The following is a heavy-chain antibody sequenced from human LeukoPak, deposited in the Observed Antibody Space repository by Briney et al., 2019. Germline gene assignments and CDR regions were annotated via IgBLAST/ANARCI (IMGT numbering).Heavy chain of an antibody. CDR3: ARGYRPYYFDY. Sequence: PGGSLRLSCAASGFTFSDYYMSWIRQAPGKGLEWVSYISSSGSSIHYADSVKGRLTISRDNAKNSLYLQMNSLRAEDTAVYYCARGYRPYYFDYWGQGTLVTVSS. D-gene: IGHD1-26*01. CDR2: ISSSGSSI. J-gene: IGHJ4*02. V-gene: IGHV3-11*01. CDR1: GFTFSDYY.